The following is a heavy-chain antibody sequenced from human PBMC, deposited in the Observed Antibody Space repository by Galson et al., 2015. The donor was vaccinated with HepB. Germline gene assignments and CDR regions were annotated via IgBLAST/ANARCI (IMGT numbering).Heavy chain of an antibody. D-gene: IGHD3-10*01. V-gene: IGHV3-23*01. Sequence: SLRLSCAASGFTFSSYAMSWVRQAPERGLEWVSAISGSGDSTYYADSVKGRFTISRDNSNNTLYLQMNSLRAEDTAVYYCAKDLWSNFYYYLDVWGKGTTVTVSS. J-gene: IGHJ6*03. CDR1: GFTFSSYA. CDR2: ISGSGDST. CDR3: AKDLWSNFYYYLDV.